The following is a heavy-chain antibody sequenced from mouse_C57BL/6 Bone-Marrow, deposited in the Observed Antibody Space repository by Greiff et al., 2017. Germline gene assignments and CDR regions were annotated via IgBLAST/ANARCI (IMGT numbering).Heavy chain of an antibody. CDR2: IRSKSNNYAT. J-gene: IGHJ4*01. CDR1: GFSFNTYA. CDR3: VRRLLRYYYAMDY. D-gene: IGHD1-1*01. V-gene: IGHV10-1*01. Sequence: EVKLMESGGGLVQPKGSLKLSCAASGFSFNTYAMNWVRQAPGKGLEWVARIRSKSNNYATYYADSVKDRFTISRDDSESMLYLQMNNLKTEDTAMYYCVRRLLRYYYAMDYWGQGTSVTVSS.